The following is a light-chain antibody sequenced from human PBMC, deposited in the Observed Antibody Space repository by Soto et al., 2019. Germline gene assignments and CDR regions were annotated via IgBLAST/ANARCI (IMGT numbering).Light chain of an antibody. Sequence: DIQMTQSPSTLSASVGDRVTITCRASQSISSWLAWYQQKPGKAPKLLIYKASSLESGVPSRFSGSGSGTEFTLTISSRQPDDFATYYCQQSNSYPWTCGQGTKVEIK. J-gene: IGKJ1*01. V-gene: IGKV1-5*03. CDR3: QQSNSYPWT. CDR1: QSISSW. CDR2: KAS.